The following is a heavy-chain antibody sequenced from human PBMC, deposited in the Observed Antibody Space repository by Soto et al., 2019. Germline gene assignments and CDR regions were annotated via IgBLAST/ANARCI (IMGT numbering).Heavy chain of an antibody. CDR1: GGSISSYY. CDR3: ARYCNNSDCRHLYYFDY. Sequence: SETLSLTCTVSGGSISSYYWSWIRQPPGKGLEWIGYIYYSGSTNYNPSLKSRVTISVDTSKNQFSLELTSVTAADTAVYYCARYCNNSDCRHLYYFDYWGLGTLVTVSS. D-gene: IGHD2-8*01. V-gene: IGHV4-59*01. CDR2: IYYSGST. J-gene: IGHJ4*02.